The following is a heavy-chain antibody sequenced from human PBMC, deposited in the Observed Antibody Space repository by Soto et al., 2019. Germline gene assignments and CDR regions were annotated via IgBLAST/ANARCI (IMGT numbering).Heavy chain of an antibody. CDR1: GYTFTGYY. CDR3: ARRGALYYYDYGAFDI. Sequence: ASVKVSCKASGYTFTGYYMHWVRQAPGQGLEWMGWINPNSGGTNYAQKFQGWVTMTRDTSISTAYMELSSVTAADTAVYYCARRGALYYYDYGAFDIWGQGTMVTVSS. J-gene: IGHJ3*02. V-gene: IGHV1-2*04. D-gene: IGHD3-22*01. CDR2: INPNSGGT.